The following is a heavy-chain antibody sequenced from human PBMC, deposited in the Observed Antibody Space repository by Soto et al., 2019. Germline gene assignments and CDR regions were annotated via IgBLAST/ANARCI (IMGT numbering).Heavy chain of an antibody. J-gene: IGHJ4*02. V-gene: IGHV1-46*01. CDR3: ARDGTFDI. CDR1: GYTFTKYF. CDR2: INPAGGTT. D-gene: IGHD1-7*01. Sequence: QVQLVQSGAEVKKHGASVKVSCQASGYTFTKYFIQWIRQGPGQDLEWVGLINPAGGTTSYAQKFQGRVTMTRDTSTRTVFMELTSLRSDDTGVYFCARDGTFDIWGQGTLVTVSS.